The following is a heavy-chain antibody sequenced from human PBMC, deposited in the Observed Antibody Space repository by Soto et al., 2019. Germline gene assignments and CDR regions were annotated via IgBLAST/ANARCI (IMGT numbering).Heavy chain of an antibody. V-gene: IGHV3-48*02. CDR2: ISYSGETK. D-gene: IGHD2-15*01. CDR3: VRGVVVVVGSTAENFDH. J-gene: IGHJ4*02. CDR1: GFTFTKYS. Sequence: GGSLRLSCVTSGFTFTKYSMNWVRQAPGKGLEWVSYISYSGETKYYADSLKGRYAISRDDAKNSVYLQMNSLRDEDTAFYYCVRGVVVVVGSTAENFDHWGQGTLVTVSS.